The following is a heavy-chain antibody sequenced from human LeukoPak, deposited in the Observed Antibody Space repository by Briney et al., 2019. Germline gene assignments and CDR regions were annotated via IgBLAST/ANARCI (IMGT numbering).Heavy chain of an antibody. Sequence: GGSLRLSCVASGFTFSSCSMNWVRQAPGKGLEWVSSINSGSNYKYYADSVKGRFTISRDNAQNSLFLQINSLRAEDTAVYYCARDRPWLGTFDYWGQGTLVTVSS. CDR2: INSGSNYK. V-gene: IGHV3-21*06. CDR1: GFTFSSCS. J-gene: IGHJ4*02. CDR3: ARDRPWLGTFDY. D-gene: IGHD5-18*01.